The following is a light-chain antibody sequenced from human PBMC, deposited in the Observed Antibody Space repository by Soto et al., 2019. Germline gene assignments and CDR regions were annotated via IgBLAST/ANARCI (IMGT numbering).Light chain of an antibody. J-gene: IGLJ2*01. Sequence: QSVLTQPASVSGAPGQSITISCTGTSSDVGGYNYVSWYQQHPGKAPKLIIYDVSNRPSGVSNRFSGSKSGNTASLTISGLQDEDDADYYCSYYTSSSLFGGGTKLTVL. CDR1: SSDVGGYNY. CDR3: SYYTSSSL. CDR2: DVS. V-gene: IGLV2-14*01.